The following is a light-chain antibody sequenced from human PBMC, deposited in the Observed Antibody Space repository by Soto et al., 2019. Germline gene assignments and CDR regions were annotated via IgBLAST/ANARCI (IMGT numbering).Light chain of an antibody. V-gene: IGKV3-15*01. J-gene: IGKJ4*01. CDR3: QQYNNWPLT. Sequence: EGVMTQSPATLSVSPGERATLSCRASQSVNNNVAWYQQKPGQAPTLLIYGASARATGIPARFSGSGSGTEFTLTISSLQSEDFAVYFCQQYNNWPLTFGGGTKVEIK. CDR1: QSVNNN. CDR2: GAS.